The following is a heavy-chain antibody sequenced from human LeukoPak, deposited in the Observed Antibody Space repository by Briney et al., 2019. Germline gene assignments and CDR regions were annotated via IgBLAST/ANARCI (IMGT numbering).Heavy chain of an antibody. CDR2: MNPNSGNT. J-gene: IGHJ6*03. D-gene: IGHD1-26*01. CDR1: GYTFTSYD. V-gene: IGHV1-8*01. Sequence: GASVKVSCKASGYTFTSYDINWVRQATGQGLEWMGWMNPNSGNTGYAQKFQGRVTMTRNTSISTAYMELSSLRSEDTAVYYCAGGKGTQVGAAFYYYYMDVWGKGTTVTVSS. CDR3: AGGKGTQVGAAFYYYYMDV.